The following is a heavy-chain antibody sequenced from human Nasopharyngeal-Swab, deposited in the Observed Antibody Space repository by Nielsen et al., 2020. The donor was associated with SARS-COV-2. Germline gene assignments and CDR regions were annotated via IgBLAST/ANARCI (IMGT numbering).Heavy chain of an antibody. CDR3: ASIREFDGAYTF. J-gene: IGHJ4*02. V-gene: IGHV1-18*04. Sequence: ASVKVSCKASGYTFTSYGISWVRQAPGQGLEWMGWISAYNGNTNYAQKLQGRVTMTTDTSTSTADMALRSLRSDDTAVYYWASIREFDGAYTFWGQGTLVTVSS. CDR1: GYTFTSYG. CDR2: ISAYNGNT. D-gene: IGHD3-9*01.